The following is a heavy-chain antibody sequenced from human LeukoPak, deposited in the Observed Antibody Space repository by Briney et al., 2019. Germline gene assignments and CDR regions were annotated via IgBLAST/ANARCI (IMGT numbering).Heavy chain of an antibody. CDR2: INPSGGST. D-gene: IGHD3-16*01. V-gene: IGHV1-46*01. CDR1: GYTFTSYY. Sequence: ASVKVSCKASGYTFTSYYMHWVRQAPGQGLEWMGIINPSGGSTSYAQKFQGRGTMTRDTSTSTVYMELSSLRSEDTAVYYCARWGYRLDYYYGMDVWGQGTTVTVSS. J-gene: IGHJ6*02. CDR3: ARWGYRLDYYYGMDV.